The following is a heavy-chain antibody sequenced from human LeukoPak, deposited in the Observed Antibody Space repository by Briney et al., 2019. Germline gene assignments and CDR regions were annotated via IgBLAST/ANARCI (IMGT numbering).Heavy chain of an antibody. CDR1: GGTFSSYA. D-gene: IGHD1-26*01. J-gene: IGHJ3*02. V-gene: IGHV1-69*13. CDR3: AREWGSGSYTRLHAFDI. Sequence: GASVRVSCKASGGTFSSYAISWVRQAPGQGLEWMGRIIPIFGTANYAQKFQGRVTITADESTSTAYMELSSLRSEDTAVYYCAREWGSGSYTRLHAFDIWGQGTMVTVSS. CDR2: IIPIFGTA.